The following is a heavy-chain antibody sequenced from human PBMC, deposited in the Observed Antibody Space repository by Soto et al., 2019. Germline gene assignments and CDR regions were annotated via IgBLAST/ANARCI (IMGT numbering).Heavy chain of an antibody. J-gene: IGHJ6*02. CDR3: ARAGIVVVTAIHYYYYGMDV. CDR2: ISSSSSYI. CDR1: GFTFSSYS. Sequence: EVQLVESGGGLVKPGGSLRLSCAASGFTFSSYSMNWVRQAPGKGLEWVSSISSSSSYIYYADSVKGRFTISRDNAKNSLYLQMNSLRAEDTAVYYCARAGIVVVTAIHYYYYGMDVWGQGTTVTVSS. V-gene: IGHV3-21*01. D-gene: IGHD2-21*02.